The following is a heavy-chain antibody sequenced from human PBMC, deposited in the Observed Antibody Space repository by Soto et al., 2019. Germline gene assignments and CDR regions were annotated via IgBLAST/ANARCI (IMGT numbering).Heavy chain of an antibody. V-gene: IGHV1-69*13. Sequence: GASVKVSCKASGGTFSSYAISWVRQAPGQGLEWMGGIIPIFGTANYAQKFQGRVTITADESTSTAYMELSSLRSEDTAVYYCARERFILPGYYKDYYYYYMDVWGKGTTVTVSS. CDR1: GGTFSSYA. D-gene: IGHD3-9*01. CDR3: ARERFILPGYYKDYYYYYMDV. J-gene: IGHJ6*03. CDR2: IIPIFGTA.